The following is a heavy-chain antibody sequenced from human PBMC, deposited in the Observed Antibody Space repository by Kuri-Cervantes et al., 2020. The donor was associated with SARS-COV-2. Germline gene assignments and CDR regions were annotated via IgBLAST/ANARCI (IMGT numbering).Heavy chain of an antibody. Sequence: GGSLRLSCSASGFTFSSYAMHWVRQAPGKGLEYVSAISSNGGSTYYADSVKGRFTISRDNSKNTLYLQMSSLRAEDTAVYYCVKECAYYYDYEQKCGLFDYWGQGTLVTVSS. CDR1: GFTFSSYA. CDR2: ISSNGGST. V-gene: IGHV3-64D*08. CDR3: VKECAYYYDYEQKCGLFDY. J-gene: IGHJ4*02. D-gene: IGHD3-22*01.